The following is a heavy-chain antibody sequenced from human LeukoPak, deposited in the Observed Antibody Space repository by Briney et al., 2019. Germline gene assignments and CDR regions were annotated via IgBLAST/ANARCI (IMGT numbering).Heavy chain of an antibody. CDR2: IYYSGST. CDR3: ARAGVYCGGDCPDAFDI. CDR1: GGSISSSSYY. J-gene: IGHJ3*02. Sequence: SETLSLTCTVSGGSISSSSYYWGWIRQPPGKGLEWIGSIYYSGSTYYNPSLKSRVTISVDTSRNQSSLKLSSVTAADTAVYYCARAGVYCGGDCPDAFDIWGQGTMVTVSS. V-gene: IGHV4-39*01. D-gene: IGHD2-21*01.